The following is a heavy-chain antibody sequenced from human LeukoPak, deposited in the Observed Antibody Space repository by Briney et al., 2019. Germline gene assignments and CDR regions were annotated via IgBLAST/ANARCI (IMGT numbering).Heavy chain of an antibody. CDR1: GFTFSSYA. CDR3: AKDQPSD. J-gene: IGHJ4*02. V-gene: IGHV3-23*01. CDR2: ISGGGGKT. Sequence: HSGGSLRLSCAASGFTFSSYAMSWVRQAPGKGLEWVSGISGGGGKTYYADSVKGRFTISRDNSKNSLYLQMNSLRAEDTAVYYCAKDQPSDWGQGTLVTVSS.